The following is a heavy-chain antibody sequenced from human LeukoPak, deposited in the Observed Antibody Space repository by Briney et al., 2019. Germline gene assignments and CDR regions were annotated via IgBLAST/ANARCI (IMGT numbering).Heavy chain of an antibody. Sequence: PGGSLRLSCAASGFSFSSYGMDWVRQAPGKGLEWVAFIRYDGSNKYYADSVKGRFTISRDNSKNTLYLQMNSLRAEDTAVYYCAKGDPRGLGYFDYWGQGTLVTVSS. D-gene: IGHD6-19*01. J-gene: IGHJ4*02. V-gene: IGHV3-30*02. CDR2: IRYDGSNK. CDR1: GFSFSSYG. CDR3: AKGDPRGLGYFDY.